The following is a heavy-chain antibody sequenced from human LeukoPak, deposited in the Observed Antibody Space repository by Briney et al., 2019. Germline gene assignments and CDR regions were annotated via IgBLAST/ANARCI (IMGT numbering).Heavy chain of an antibody. Sequence: GRSLRLSCAASGFTFSSYGMHWVRQAPGKGLEWVAVISYDGSNKYYADSVKGRFTISRDNSKNTLYLQMNSLRAEDTAVYYCAKDLGFGYYYYGMDVWGKGTTVTVSS. D-gene: IGHD3-10*01. V-gene: IGHV3-30*18. CDR3: AKDLGFGYYYYGMDV. J-gene: IGHJ6*04. CDR2: ISYDGSNK. CDR1: GFTFSSYG.